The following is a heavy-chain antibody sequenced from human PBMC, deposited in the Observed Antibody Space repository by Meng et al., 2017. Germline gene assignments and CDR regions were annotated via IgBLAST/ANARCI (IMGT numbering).Heavy chain of an antibody. CDR1: GFTFSSYG. Sequence: QGHRGRVVGGCVLPGSALDLSCAASGFTFSSYGMHWVRQAPGKGLEWVAVIWYDGSNKYYADSVKGRFTISRDNSKNTLYLQMNSLRAEDTAVYYCARDRDRVVGAMIFDYWGQGTLVTVSS. V-gene: IGHV3-33*01. J-gene: IGHJ4*02. CDR2: IWYDGSNK. D-gene: IGHD1-26*01. CDR3: ARDRDRVVGAMIFDY.